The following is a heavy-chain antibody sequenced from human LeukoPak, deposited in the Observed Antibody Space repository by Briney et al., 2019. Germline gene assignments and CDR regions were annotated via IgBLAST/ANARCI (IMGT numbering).Heavy chain of an antibody. V-gene: IGHV4-59*01. D-gene: IGHD3-10*01. CDR2: IYYSGST. CDR3: ARVLWFGESAYYFDY. CDR1: GGSISSYY. Sequence: PSETLSLTCTVSGGSISSYYWRSIRQPPGKGLEWIAYIYYSGSTNYSPSLKSRVTISVDTSKNQFSLKLGSVTAADTAVYYCARVLWFGESAYYFDYWGQGTLVTVSS. J-gene: IGHJ4*02.